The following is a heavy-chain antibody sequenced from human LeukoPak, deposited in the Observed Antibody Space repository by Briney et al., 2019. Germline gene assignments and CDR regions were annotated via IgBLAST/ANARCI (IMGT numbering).Heavy chain of an antibody. D-gene: IGHD2-8*01. Sequence: ASVKVSCKASGGTFSSYAISWVRQAPGQGLEWMGRIIPIFGIANYAQKFQGRVTITADKSTSTAYMELSSLRSEDTAVYYCASSVMATGPSAKYYYGMDVWGQGTTVTVSS. V-gene: IGHV1-69*04. CDR3: ASSVMATGPSAKYYYGMDV. CDR2: IIPIFGIA. J-gene: IGHJ6*02. CDR1: GGTFSSYA.